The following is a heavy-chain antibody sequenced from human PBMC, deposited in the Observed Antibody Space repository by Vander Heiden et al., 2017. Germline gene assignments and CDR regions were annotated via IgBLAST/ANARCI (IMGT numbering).Heavy chain of an antibody. CDR3: ARNGRVTAAGSGYYYYYGMDV. J-gene: IGHJ6*02. D-gene: IGHD6-13*01. CDR1: GYSFTSYW. CDR2: IYPGDSDT. V-gene: IGHV5-51*03. Sequence: EVQLVQSGAEVKKPGESLKISCKGSGYSFTSYWIGWVRQMPGKGLEWMGIIYPGDSDTRYSPSFQGQVTISADKSISTAYLQWSSLKASDTAMYYCARNGRVTAAGSGYYYYYGMDVWGQGTTGNVAS.